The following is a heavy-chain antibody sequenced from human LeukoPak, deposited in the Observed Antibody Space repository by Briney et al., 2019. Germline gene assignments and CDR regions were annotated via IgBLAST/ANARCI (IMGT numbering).Heavy chain of an antibody. Sequence: SETLSLTCTVSGDSISNYYRSWIRQPPGKGLEWIGYIYYSGSTNYNPSLKSRVTISVDTSKNQFSLKLSSVTAADTAVYYCAREVVAAPGTVDYWGQGTLVTVSS. V-gene: IGHV4-59*12. CDR2: IYYSGST. D-gene: IGHD6-13*01. CDR1: GDSISNYY. J-gene: IGHJ4*01. CDR3: AREVVAAPGTVDY.